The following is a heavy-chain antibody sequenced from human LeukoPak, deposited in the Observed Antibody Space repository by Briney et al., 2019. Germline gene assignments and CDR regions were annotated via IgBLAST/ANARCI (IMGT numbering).Heavy chain of an antibody. CDR2: IYYSGST. CDR1: GGSIISSSDY. J-gene: IGHJ5*02. Sequence: PSETLSLTCTVSGGSIISSSDYWGWIRQPPGKGLEWIGSIYYSGSTYYNPSLKSRVTISVDTSKNQFSLKLSSVTAADTAVYYCARRERFACWFDPWGQGTLVTVSS. D-gene: IGHD3-10*01. CDR3: ARRERFACWFDP. V-gene: IGHV4-39*01.